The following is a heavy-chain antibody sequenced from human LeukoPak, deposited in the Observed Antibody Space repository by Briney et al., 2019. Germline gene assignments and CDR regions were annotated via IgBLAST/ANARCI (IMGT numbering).Heavy chain of an antibody. CDR1: GFTFSSYD. CDR2: IGTAGDT. V-gene: IGHV3-13*01. J-gene: IGHJ3*02. CDR3: ARAGFYAFDI. D-gene: IGHD3-10*01. Sequence: PEGSLRLSCAASGFTFSSYDMHWVRQATGKGLEWVSAIGTAGDTYYPSSVKGRFTISRENAKNSLYLQMNSLRAGDTAVYYCARAGFYAFDIWGQGTMVTVSS.